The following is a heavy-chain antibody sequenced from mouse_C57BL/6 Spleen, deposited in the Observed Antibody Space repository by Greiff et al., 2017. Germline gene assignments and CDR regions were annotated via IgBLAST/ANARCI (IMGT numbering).Heavy chain of an antibody. J-gene: IGHJ2*01. CDR1: GFSLTSYG. V-gene: IGHV2-2*01. D-gene: IGHD2-3*01. CDR3: ARNGLLLYFDY. Sequence: QVQLKESGPGLVQPSQSLSITCTVSGFSLTSYGVHWVRQSPGKGLEWLGVIWSGGSTDYNAAFISRLSISKDNSKSQVFFKMNSLQADDTAIYYCARNGLLLYFDYWGQGTTLTVSS. CDR2: IWSGGST.